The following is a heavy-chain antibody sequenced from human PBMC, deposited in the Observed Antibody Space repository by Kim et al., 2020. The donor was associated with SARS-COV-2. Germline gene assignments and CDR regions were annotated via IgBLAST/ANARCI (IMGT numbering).Heavy chain of an antibody. CDR2: ISSSGSTI. J-gene: IGHJ6*02. CDR1: GFTFSSYE. Sequence: GGSLRLSCAASGFTFSSYEMNWVRQAPGKGLEWVSYISSSGSTIYYADSVKGRFTISRDNAKNSLYLQMNSLRAEDTAGYYCSRAKLEHQYGMDVWGQGTTVTVSS. CDR3: SRAKLEHQYGMDV. V-gene: IGHV3-48*03.